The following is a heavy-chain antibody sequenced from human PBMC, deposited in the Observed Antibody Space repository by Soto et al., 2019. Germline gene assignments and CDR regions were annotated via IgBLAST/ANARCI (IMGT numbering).Heavy chain of an antibody. CDR1: GFPFISYE. CDR3: ARGHFGVVIIPVGWFDP. V-gene: IGHV3-48*03. J-gene: IGHJ5*02. Sequence: EVQLVESGGGLFRPGGSWRPSFAASGFPFISYERNWFRQAPGRGLGGVSYISSSGSTIYYADSVKGRFTISRDNAKNSLYLQMNSLRAEDTAVYYCARGHFGVVIIPVGWFDPWGQGTLVTVSS. CDR2: ISSSGSTI. D-gene: IGHD3-3*01.